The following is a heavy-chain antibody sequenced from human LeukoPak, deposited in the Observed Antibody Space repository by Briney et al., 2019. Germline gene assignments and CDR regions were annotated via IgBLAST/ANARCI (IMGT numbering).Heavy chain of an antibody. D-gene: IGHD3/OR15-3a*01. J-gene: IGHJ4*02. CDR2: IYYSGST. CDR3: ARVEDWSFDY. V-gene: IGHV4-39*07. Sequence: PSETLSLTCTVSGGSISSSSYYWGWIRQPPGKGLEWIGNIYYSGSTYYNPSLKSRVTISVDTSKDQFSLKLSSVTAADTAVYYCARVEDWSFDYWGQGTLVTVSS. CDR1: GGSISSSSYY.